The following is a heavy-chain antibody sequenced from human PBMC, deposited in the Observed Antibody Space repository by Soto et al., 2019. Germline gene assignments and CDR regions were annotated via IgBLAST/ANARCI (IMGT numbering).Heavy chain of an antibody. J-gene: IGHJ5*02. Sequence: EGQLVESGGGLVKPGGSLRLSCAASGFAFQTYTMEWLRQPPGKGLEWVSSITISGNYIYYADSVKGRFTISRDNGRNSVYLQMNSLRAEDTAVYYCAKVGVLRTNFRWFDLWGHGNLVTVSS. CDR2: ITISGNYI. CDR3: AKVGVLRTNFRWFDL. V-gene: IGHV3-21*01. D-gene: IGHD2-8*01. CDR1: GFAFQTYT.